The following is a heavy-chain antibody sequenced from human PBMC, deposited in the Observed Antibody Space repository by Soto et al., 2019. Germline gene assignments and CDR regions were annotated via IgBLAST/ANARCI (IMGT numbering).Heavy chain of an antibody. D-gene: IGHD5-12*01. V-gene: IGHV3-23*03. CDR3: HGYGK. CDR2: IFSGGAT. CDR1: GFTFSSYA. J-gene: IGHJ4*02. Sequence: PGGSLRLSCAASGFTFSSYAMSWVRQAPGKGLEWVSVIFSGGATDYIDSVKGRFTISRDISKNALYFQMNSLRVEDTAVYYCHGYGKWGQGISVTVSS.